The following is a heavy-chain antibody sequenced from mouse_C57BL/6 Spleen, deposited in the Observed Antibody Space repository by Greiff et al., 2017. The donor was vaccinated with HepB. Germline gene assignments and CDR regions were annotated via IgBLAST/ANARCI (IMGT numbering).Heavy chain of an antibody. CDR1: GYTFTSYW. Sequence: VQLQQSGAELVMPGASVKLSCKASGYTFTSYWMHWVKQRPGQGLEWIGEIDPSDSYTNYNQKFKGKSTLTVDKSSSTAYMQLSSLTSEDSAVYYCARGLDGSSPDYWGQGTTLTVSS. CDR3: ARGLDGSSPDY. J-gene: IGHJ2*01. D-gene: IGHD1-1*01. CDR2: IDPSDSYT. V-gene: IGHV1-69*01.